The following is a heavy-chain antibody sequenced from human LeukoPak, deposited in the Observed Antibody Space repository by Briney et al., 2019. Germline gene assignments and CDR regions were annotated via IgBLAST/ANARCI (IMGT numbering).Heavy chain of an antibody. CDR3: ARRPAGLNWFDP. CDR1: GGSITSSSYH. D-gene: IGHD6-25*01. V-gene: IGHV4-39*01. CDR2: INYSGTT. J-gene: IGHJ5*02. Sequence: SETLSLTCTVSGGSITSSSYHWGWIRQPPGKGLDWIASINYSGTTYYNPSLKSRVTISVDTSKNQFSLNLRSVTAADTAVYYCARRPAGLNWFDPWGQGTLVTVSS.